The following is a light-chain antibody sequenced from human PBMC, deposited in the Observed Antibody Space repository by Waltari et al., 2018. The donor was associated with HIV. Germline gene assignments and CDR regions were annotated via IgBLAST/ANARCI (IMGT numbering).Light chain of an antibody. CDR2: HND. J-gene: IGLJ3*02. CDR3: GTWDSSLSTVV. CDR1: SSNIGSHY. Sequence: QSVLTQPPSVSAAPGQKVTISCSGSSSNIGSHYVSWYQHLPGTAPKLLIYHNDDRPSGIPDRFSGSRSGTSASPDITGLQTGDEADYHCGTWDSSLSTVVFGGGTKLTVL. V-gene: IGLV1-51*01.